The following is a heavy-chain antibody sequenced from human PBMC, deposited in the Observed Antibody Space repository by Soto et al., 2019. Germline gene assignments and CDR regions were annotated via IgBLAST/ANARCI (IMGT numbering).Heavy chain of an antibody. D-gene: IGHD3-3*01. CDR2: IYTSGST. Sequence: SETLSLTCTVSGGSISSYYWSWIRQPAGKGLEWIGRIYTSGSTNYNPSLKSRVTMSVDTSKSQFSLKLSSVTAADTAVYYCARDQSSTYYDFWSGYDYYYYGMDVWGQGTTVTVSS. CDR1: GGSISSYY. J-gene: IGHJ6*02. CDR3: ARDQSSTYYDFWSGYDYYYYGMDV. V-gene: IGHV4-4*07.